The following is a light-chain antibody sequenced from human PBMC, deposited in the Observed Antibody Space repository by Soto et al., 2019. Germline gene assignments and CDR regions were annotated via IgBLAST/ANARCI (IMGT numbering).Light chain of an antibody. CDR1: SDDFGGFKF. CDR3: ASCTSSDTWV. J-gene: IGLJ3*02. V-gene: IGLV2-14*03. Sequence: QSALTQPASVSGSPGQSITISCTATSDDFGGFKFVSWYQQHPGRAPRLIIYEVDNRPSGISHRFSGSKSGTTASLTISGLQGDDEADYYCASCTSSDTWVFGGGTKVTVL. CDR2: EVD.